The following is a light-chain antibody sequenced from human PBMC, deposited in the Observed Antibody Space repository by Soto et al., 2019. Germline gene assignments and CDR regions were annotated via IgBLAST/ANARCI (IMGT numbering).Light chain of an antibody. Sequence: QSALTQPASVSGSPGQSITISCTGTSRDVGAYNYVAWYQHHPGKAPKVMVYEVSYRPPGVSNRFSGSKSGNTASLTISGLQAEDEADYYCSSYTTTSTLVFGAGTKLTVL. CDR1: SRDVGAYNY. CDR2: EVS. J-gene: IGLJ3*02. CDR3: SSYTTTSTLV. V-gene: IGLV2-14*01.